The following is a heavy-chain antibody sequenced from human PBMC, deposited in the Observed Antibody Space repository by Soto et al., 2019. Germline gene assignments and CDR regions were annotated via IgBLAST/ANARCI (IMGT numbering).Heavy chain of an antibody. D-gene: IGHD2-15*01. CDR1: GYTFTSYG. V-gene: IGHV1-18*01. CDR3: ARVAMDCSGGSCYPGAFDY. Sequence: QVQLVQSGAEVKKPGASVKVSCKASGYTFTSYGISWVRQAPGQGLEWMGWISAYNGNTNYAQKLQGRVTMTTDTSTSTAYMELRSLRSDETAVYYCARVAMDCSGGSCYPGAFDYWGQGTLVTVSS. CDR2: ISAYNGNT. J-gene: IGHJ4*02.